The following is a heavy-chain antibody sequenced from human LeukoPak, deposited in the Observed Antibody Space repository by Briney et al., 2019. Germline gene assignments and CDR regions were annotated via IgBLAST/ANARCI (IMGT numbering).Heavy chain of an antibody. J-gene: IGHJ4*02. CDR2: IRYDGSHK. V-gene: IGHV3-30*02. Sequence: GGSLRLSCAASGFIFSDYVMNWLRQAPGRGLEWVAYIRYDGSHKYYIDSVKGRFTISRDNSKNTLYLQMNSLRPEDTAVYYCARDRVWFGELFVDYWGQGTLVTVSS. D-gene: IGHD3-10*01. CDR3: ARDRVWFGELFVDY. CDR1: GFIFSDYV.